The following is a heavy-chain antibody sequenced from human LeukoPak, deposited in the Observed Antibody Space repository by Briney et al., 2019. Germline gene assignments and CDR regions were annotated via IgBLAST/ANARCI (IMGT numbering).Heavy chain of an antibody. CDR2: IYHSGTT. J-gene: IGHJ4*02. Sequence: SETLSLTCTVSGYSISSGYYWGWIRQPPGKGLEWIGSIYHSGTTYYNPSLKSRVTISVDTSKNQFSLKLRSVTAADTAMYYCARVGSGSYYDYWGQGTPVTVSS. D-gene: IGHD1-26*01. CDR1: GYSISSGYY. V-gene: IGHV4-38-2*02. CDR3: ARVGSGSYYDY.